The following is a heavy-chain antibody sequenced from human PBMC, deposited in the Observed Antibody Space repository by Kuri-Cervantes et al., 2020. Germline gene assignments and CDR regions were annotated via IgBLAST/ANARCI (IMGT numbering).Heavy chain of an antibody. CDR3: ARGFRAVAGTIDY. V-gene: IGHV1-3*01. D-gene: IGHD6-19*01. CDR2: INAGNGNT. J-gene: IGHJ4*02. CDR1: GGTFSSYA. Sequence: ASVKVSCRASGGTFSSYAISWVRQAPGQRLEWTGWINAGNGNTKYSQKFQGRVTITRDTSASTAYMELSSLRSEDTAVYYCARGFRAVAGTIDYWGQGTLVTVSS.